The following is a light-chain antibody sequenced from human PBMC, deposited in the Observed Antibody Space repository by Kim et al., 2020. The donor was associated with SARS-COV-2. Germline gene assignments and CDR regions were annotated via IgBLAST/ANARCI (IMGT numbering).Light chain of an antibody. CDR1: SIDVVGYNY. CDR3: SSYAGSHNLV. V-gene: IGLV2-8*01. CDR2: EVS. Sequence: GQSVTVTCTGTSIDVVGYNYVSWYQHHPGKAPELMIYEVSKRPSGVPDRFSGSKSGNTASLTVSGLQAEDEADYYCSSYAGSHNLVFGGGTQLTVL. J-gene: IGLJ2*01.